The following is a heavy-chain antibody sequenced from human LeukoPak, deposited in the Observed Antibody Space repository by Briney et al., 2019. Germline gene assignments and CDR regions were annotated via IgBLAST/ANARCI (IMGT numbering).Heavy chain of an antibody. CDR2: ISYDGSNK. CDR3: AKDREWELLRALDY. J-gene: IGHJ4*02. CDR1: GFTFSSYA. Sequence: GGSLRLSCAASGFTFSSYAMHWVRQAPGKGLEWVAVISYDGSNKYYADSVKGRFTISRDNSKNTLYLQMNSLRAEDTAVYYCAKDREWELLRALDYWGQGTLVTVSS. V-gene: IGHV3-30*04. D-gene: IGHD1-26*01.